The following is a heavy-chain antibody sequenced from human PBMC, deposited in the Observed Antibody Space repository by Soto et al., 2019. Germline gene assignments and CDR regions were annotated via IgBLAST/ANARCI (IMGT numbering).Heavy chain of an antibody. V-gene: IGHV1-46*01. CDR1: GYTFTSYY. Sequence: QVQLVQSGAEVKKPGASVKLSCKTSGYTFTSYYIHWVRQAPGQGLEWVAIINPRDGSTSTTQTLRGRVTVTKDMTTSTVSEDPSSLNSADTAVYYSALNAFDFWGQGTMVTVSS. CDR3: ALNAFDF. CDR2: INPRDGST. J-gene: IGHJ3*01.